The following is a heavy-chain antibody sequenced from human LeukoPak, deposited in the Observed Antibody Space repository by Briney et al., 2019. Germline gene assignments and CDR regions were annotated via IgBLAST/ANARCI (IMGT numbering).Heavy chain of an antibody. D-gene: IGHD2-2*02. CDR1: GGSISSYY. CDR3: ARGASCYTHPIPRHYYYYYGMDV. V-gene: IGHV4-59*12. Sequence: SETLSLTCTVSGGSISSYYWSWIRQPPGKGLEWIGYIYYSGSTNYNPSLKRRVTISVDTSKNQFSLKLSSVTAADTAVYYCARGASCYTHPIPRHYYYYYGMDVWGQGTTVTVSS. CDR2: IYYSGST. J-gene: IGHJ6*02.